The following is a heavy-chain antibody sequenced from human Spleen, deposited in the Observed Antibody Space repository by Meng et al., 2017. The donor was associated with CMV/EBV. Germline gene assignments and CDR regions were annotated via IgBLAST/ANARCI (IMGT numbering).Heavy chain of an antibody. CDR3: ARRDNWFDP. CDR2: IYYSGST. Sequence: GSLRLSCTVSGGSISSYYWSWIRQPPGKGLEWIGSIYYSGSTYYNPSLKSRVTISRDTSKNQFSLKLTSVTAADTAVYYCARRDNWFDPWGRGTLVTVSS. V-gene: IGHV4-59*12. CDR1: GGSISSYY. J-gene: IGHJ5*02.